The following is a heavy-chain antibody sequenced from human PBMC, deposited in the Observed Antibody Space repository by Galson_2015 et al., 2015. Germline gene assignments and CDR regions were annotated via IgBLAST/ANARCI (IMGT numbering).Heavy chain of an antibody. CDR1: DYTFTNYG. D-gene: IGHD6-19*01. Sequence: SVKVSCKASDYTFTNYGVTWVRQAPGQGLEWMGWISTHNGVTHYAPKFQGRVIMTADTSTSTAYVELRSLKSDDTAVYYCARGGGSCWYSFWGQGTLVTVSS. J-gene: IGHJ4*02. V-gene: IGHV1-18*01. CDR2: ISTHNGVT. CDR3: ARGGGSCWYSF.